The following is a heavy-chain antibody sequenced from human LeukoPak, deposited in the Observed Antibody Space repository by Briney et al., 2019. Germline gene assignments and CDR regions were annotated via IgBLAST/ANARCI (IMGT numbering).Heavy chain of an antibody. J-gene: IGHJ4*02. CDR2: IYHSGST. CDR1: GGSISSGGYS. V-gene: IGHV4-30-2*01. CDR3: AAQGGGSYYSVDY. Sequence: PSETLSLTCAVSGGSISSGGYSWSWIRQPPGKGLEWIVYIYHSGSTYYNPSLKSRVTISVDRSKNQFSLKLSSVTAADTAVYYCAAQGGGSYYSVDYWGQGTLVTVSS. D-gene: IGHD3-10*01.